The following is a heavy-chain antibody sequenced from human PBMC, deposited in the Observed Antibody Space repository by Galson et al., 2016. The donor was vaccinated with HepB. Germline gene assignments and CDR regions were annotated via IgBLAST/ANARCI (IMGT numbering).Heavy chain of an antibody. CDR3: ATAGGNMLRGIIIGGNYFDY. J-gene: IGHJ4*02. V-gene: IGHV4-38-2*01. Sequence: ETLSLTCAVSGYSISRGYYWGWIRQPPGKGLEWIASIYHSGSTNYNPSLKSRVTISVDKSKNQFSLKLTSLTAADTALYYCATAGGNMLRGIIIGGNYFDYWGQGTLVTVSS. CDR2: IYHSGST. D-gene: IGHD3-10*01. CDR1: GYSISRGYY.